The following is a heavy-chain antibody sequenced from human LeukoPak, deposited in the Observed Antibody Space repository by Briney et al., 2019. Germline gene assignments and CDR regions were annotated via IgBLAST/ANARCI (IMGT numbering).Heavy chain of an antibody. CDR3: AKGPYDYVWGSYRYFDY. D-gene: IGHD3-16*02. Sequence: PGGSLRLSCAASGFTFSGYAMSWVRQAPGKGLEWVSAISGSGGSTYHADSVKGRFTISRDNSKNTLYLQMNSLRAEDTAVYYCAKGPYDYVWGSYRYFDYWGQGTLVTVSS. J-gene: IGHJ4*02. V-gene: IGHV3-23*01. CDR2: ISGSGGST. CDR1: GFTFSGYA.